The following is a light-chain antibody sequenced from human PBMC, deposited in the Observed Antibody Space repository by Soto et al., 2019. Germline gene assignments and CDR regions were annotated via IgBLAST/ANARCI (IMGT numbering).Light chain of an antibody. CDR2: IAS. Sequence: DIHMTQSPSSLSASVGDRVTITCRASQSISNYLNLYQQKPGKAPNLLIYIASNLHSGVPSRFSGSGSGTDFTLTIISLQPEDFATYYCQQSYSTPYTFGQGTKVDIK. V-gene: IGKV1-39*01. CDR1: QSISNY. J-gene: IGKJ2*01. CDR3: QQSYSTPYT.